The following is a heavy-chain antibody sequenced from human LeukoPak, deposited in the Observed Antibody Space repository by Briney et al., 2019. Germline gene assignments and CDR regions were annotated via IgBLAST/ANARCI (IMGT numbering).Heavy chain of an antibody. J-gene: IGHJ4*02. CDR1: GLTFSSYW. V-gene: IGHV3-7*01. CDR2: IKQDGSEK. CDR3: ARESGDY. Sequence: PGGSLRLSCAASGLTFSSYWMSWVRQAPGKGLEWVANIKQDGSEKYYVDSVKSRFTISRDNAKNSLYLQMNSLRAEDTAVYYCARESGDYWGQGTLVTVSP.